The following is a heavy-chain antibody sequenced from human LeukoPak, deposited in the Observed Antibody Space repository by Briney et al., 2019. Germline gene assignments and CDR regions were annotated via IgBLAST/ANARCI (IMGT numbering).Heavy chain of an antibody. CDR2: IIPIFGTA. D-gene: IGHD2-2*01. CDR3: ARKSVVVPAAFDY. V-gene: IGHV1-69*13. CDR1: GGTFSSYA. Sequence: GASVKVSCKASGGTFSSYAISWVRQAPGQGLEWMGGIIPIFGTANYAQKFQGRVTITADESTSTAYMELSSLRSEDTAVYYCARKSVVVPAAFDYWGQGTLVTVSS. J-gene: IGHJ4*02.